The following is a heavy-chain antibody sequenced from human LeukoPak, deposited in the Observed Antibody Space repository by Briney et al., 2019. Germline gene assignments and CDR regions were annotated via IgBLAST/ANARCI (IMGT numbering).Heavy chain of an antibody. D-gene: IGHD3-10*01. J-gene: IGHJ4*02. V-gene: IGHV4-34*01. CDR3: ARGSAYYGSGSYYRLGTWDY. CDR1: GGSFSGYY. Sequence: SETLSLTCAVYGGSFSGYYWSWIRQPPGKGLEWIGEINHSGSTNYNPSLKSRVTISVDTSKNQFSLKLSSVTAAVTAVYYCARGSAYYGSGSYYRLGTWDYWGQGTLVTVSS. CDR2: INHSGST.